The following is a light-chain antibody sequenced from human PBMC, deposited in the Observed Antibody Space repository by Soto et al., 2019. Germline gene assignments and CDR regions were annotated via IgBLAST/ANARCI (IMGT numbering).Light chain of an antibody. CDR3: QQYNSYSPYT. J-gene: IGKJ2*01. CDR1: QSISSW. Sequence: DIQMTQSPSSLSASVGDRVTVTCRASQSISSWLAWYQQKPGKAPKLVIYDASSLESGVPSRFSGSGSGTEFALTISSLQPDDFATYYCQQYNSYSPYTFGQGTKLEI. V-gene: IGKV1-5*01. CDR2: DAS.